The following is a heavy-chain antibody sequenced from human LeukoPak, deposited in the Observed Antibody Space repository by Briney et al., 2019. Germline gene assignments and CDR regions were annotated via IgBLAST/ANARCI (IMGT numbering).Heavy chain of an antibody. CDR2: IYYSGST. CDR3: ARGVYYGGNGYYFDY. CDR1: GGSISSGGYY. V-gene: IGHV4-31*03. Sequence: SSQTLSLTCTVSGGSISSGGYYWSWIRQHPGKGLEWIGYIYYSGSTYYNPSLKSRVTISVDRSKNQFSLKLSSVTAADTAVYYCARGVYYGGNGYYFDYWGQGTLVTVSS. D-gene: IGHD4-23*01. J-gene: IGHJ4*02.